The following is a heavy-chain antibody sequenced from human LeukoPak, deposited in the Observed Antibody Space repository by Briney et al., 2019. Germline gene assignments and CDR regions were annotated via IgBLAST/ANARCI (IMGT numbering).Heavy chain of an antibody. CDR3: AKDARRTSGWYFFDY. J-gene: IGHJ4*02. CDR2: ISDSGTIT. CDR1: GFAFSNLA. V-gene: IGHV3-23*01. D-gene: IGHD6-19*01. Sequence: GGSLRLSCAASGFAFSNLAMGWVRQAPGKGLEWGSVISDSGTITYYADSVKGRFTISRDNSKNTLFLQMNSLRAEDTAVYYCAKDARRTSGWYFFDYWGQGTLVTVSS.